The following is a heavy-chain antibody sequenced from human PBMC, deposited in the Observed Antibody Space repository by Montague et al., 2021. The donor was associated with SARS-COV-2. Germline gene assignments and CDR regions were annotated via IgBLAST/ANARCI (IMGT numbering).Heavy chain of an antibody. CDR1: GGSISSYY. Sequence: SETLSLTCTVSGGSISSYYWSWSRQPPGKGLGWIGYIDHSGSTTYNPSFKSRVTITGDTSKNQFSLKLSSVTAADTAVYHCARDRPPLGGSYYFGAFDIWGQGTMVTVSS. D-gene: IGHD1-26*01. CDR3: ARDRPPLGGSYYFGAFDI. V-gene: IGHV4-59*01. J-gene: IGHJ3*02. CDR2: IDHSGST.